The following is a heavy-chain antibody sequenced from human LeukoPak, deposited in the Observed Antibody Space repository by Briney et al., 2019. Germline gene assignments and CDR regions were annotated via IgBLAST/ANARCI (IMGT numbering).Heavy chain of an antibody. V-gene: IGHV5-51*01. CDR1: GYSFTRYW. CDR2: VYPGDSDT. CDR3: ARGLHYGSSGYFAAF. Sequence: GESLKISCKASGYSFTRYWIGWVRQKPGKGLEWVGIVYPGDSDTIYSPSFQGQATISADRSITTAYLELYRLKASDTATYFCARGLHYGSSGYFAAFWGRGTLVTVSS. J-gene: IGHJ4*01. D-gene: IGHD3-22*01.